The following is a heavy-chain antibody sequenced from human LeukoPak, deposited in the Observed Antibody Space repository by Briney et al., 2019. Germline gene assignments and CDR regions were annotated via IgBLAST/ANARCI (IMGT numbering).Heavy chain of an antibody. CDR3: AKGAGDYVYYYYYMDV. V-gene: IGHV3-11*01. D-gene: IGHD4-17*01. CDR1: GFTFSDYY. J-gene: IGHJ6*03. CDR2: ISSSGTTI. Sequence: GGSLRLSCAASGFTFSDYYMNWIRQAPGKGLEWVSYISSSGTTIYYADSVKGRFTISRDNSKNTLYLQMNSLRAEDTAVYYCAKGAGDYVYYYYYMDVWGKGTTVTISS.